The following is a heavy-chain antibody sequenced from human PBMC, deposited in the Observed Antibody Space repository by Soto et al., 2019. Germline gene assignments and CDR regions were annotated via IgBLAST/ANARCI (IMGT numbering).Heavy chain of an antibody. D-gene: IGHD3-10*01. CDR3: GRQITMARGIDF. Sequence: SEPLSLTRSISGGSISSGGYNWSWVRQRPGKGLEWLVYVHFNENTYYNPSLKSRVTISVGTSKSQFSLRLSSVTAADAAVYYGGRQITMARGIDFWGPGISVT. CDR1: GGSISSGGYN. CDR2: VHFNENT. V-gene: IGHV4-31*03. J-gene: IGHJ4*02.